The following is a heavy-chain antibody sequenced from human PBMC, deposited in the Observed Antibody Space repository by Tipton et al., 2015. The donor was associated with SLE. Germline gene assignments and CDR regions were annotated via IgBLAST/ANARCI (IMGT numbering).Heavy chain of an antibody. D-gene: IGHD2-2*01. Sequence: TLSLTCTVSGGSISSYYWSWIRQPPGKGLEWIGYIYYSGSTNYNPSLKSRVTISVDTSKNQFSLKLSSVTAADTAVYYCARLMMGPVIVVVPAGEGTARGVYNWFDPLGQGTLVTVSS. CDR3: ARLMMGPVIVVVPAGEGTARGVYNWFDP. V-gene: IGHV4-59*01. CDR2: IYYSGST. J-gene: IGHJ5*02. CDR1: GGSISSYY.